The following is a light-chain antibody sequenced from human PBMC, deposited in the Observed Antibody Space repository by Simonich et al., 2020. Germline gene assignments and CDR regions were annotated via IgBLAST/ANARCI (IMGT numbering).Light chain of an antibody. CDR2: DAS. CDR3: QQYDNLPPLFT. V-gene: IGKV1-33*01. Sequence: DIQMTQSPSSLSASVGDRVTITCQASQDISNYLNWYQQRPGKAPKLLIYDASNLETGGPSMFSGSGSGTDFTFTISSLQPEDIATYYCQQYDNLPPLFTFGPGTKVDIK. CDR1: QDISNY. J-gene: IGKJ3*01.